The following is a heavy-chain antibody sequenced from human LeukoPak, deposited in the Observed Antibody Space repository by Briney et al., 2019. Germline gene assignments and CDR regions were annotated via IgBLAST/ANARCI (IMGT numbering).Heavy chain of an antibody. D-gene: IGHD3-10*01. CDR3: AKDTIWFGELSSSYFDY. CDR1: GFTFDDYA. CDR2: ISWNSGSI. V-gene: IGHV3-9*01. Sequence: GGSLRLSCAASGFTFDDYAMHWVRQAPGKGLEWVSGISWNSGSIGYADSVKGRFTISRDNAKNSLYLQMNSLRAEDTALYYCAKDTIWFGELSSSYFDYWGQGTLVTVSS. J-gene: IGHJ4*02.